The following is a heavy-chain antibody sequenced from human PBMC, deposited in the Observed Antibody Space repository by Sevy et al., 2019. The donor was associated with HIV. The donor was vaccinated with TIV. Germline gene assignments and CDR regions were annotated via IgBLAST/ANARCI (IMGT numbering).Heavy chain of an antibody. CDR2: IVVGSGNT. Sequence: ASVKVSSKASGFTFTSSAVQWVRQARGQRLEWIGWIVVGSGNTNYAQKFQERVTITRDMSTSTAYMELSSLRSEDTAVYYCAAIAVAGKGGNWFDPWGQGTLVTVSS. J-gene: IGHJ5*02. D-gene: IGHD6-19*01. CDR1: GFTFTSSA. V-gene: IGHV1-58*01. CDR3: AAIAVAGKGGNWFDP.